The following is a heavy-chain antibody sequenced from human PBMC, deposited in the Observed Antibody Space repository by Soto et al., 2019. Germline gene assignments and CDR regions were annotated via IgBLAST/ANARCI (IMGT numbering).Heavy chain of an antibody. Sequence: QLQLQESGPGLVKPSGTLSLTCAVSGGSIRSSDWWNWVRQPPGKGLEWIGEISESGSPNYNPSLKRRVTISMDKANKSFSLKLDSVTAADTAVYYCAREVSGVQAFDYWGQGTLVTVSS. CDR3: AREVSGVQAFDY. CDR1: GGSIRSSDW. J-gene: IGHJ4*02. D-gene: IGHD2-21*01. CDR2: ISESGSP. V-gene: IGHV4-4*02.